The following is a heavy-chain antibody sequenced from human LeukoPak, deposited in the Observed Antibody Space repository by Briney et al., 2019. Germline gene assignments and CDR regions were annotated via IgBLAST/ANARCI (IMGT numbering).Heavy chain of an antibody. D-gene: IGHD3-16*02. CDR2: IRYDGSNK. J-gene: IGHJ4*02. CDR1: GFTFSNYG. CDR3: AKELVWGSYRYYFDY. V-gene: IGHV3-30*02. Sequence: GGSLRLSCAASGFTFSNYGMHWVRQAPGKGLEWVALIRYDGSNKYYADSVKGRFTISRDNSKNTLYLQMNSLRAEDTAVYYCAKELVWGSYRYYFDYWGQGTLVTVSS.